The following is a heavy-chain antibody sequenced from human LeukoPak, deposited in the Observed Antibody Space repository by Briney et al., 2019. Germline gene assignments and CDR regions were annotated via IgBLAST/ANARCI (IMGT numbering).Heavy chain of an antibody. V-gene: IGHV3-7*01. CDR2: IEGDGSEE. Sequence: PGGSLRLSCVASGFTFSNYWMNWVRQPPGKGLEWVVIIEGDGSEEYYVDSVKGRFTISRDNAKNSLYLQMNSLRAEDTAVYYCARDPSRGYTYGYGDYWGQGSLVTVSS. D-gene: IGHD5-18*01. CDR1: GFTFSNYW. CDR3: ARDPSRGYTYGYGDY. J-gene: IGHJ4*02.